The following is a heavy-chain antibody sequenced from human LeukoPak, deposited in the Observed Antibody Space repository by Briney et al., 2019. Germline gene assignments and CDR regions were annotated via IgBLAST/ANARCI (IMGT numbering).Heavy chain of an antibody. Sequence: GGSLRLSCTASGFAFSTYGMNWVRQAPGKGLEWVSYISSSNTIYYADSVKGRFTISRDNAKNSLYLQMDSLRDEDTAVYYCARDGQVAARPTYFDYWGQGTLVTVSS. D-gene: IGHD6-6*01. CDR1: GFAFSTYG. CDR3: ARDGQVAARPTYFDY. V-gene: IGHV3-48*02. CDR2: ISSSNTI. J-gene: IGHJ4*02.